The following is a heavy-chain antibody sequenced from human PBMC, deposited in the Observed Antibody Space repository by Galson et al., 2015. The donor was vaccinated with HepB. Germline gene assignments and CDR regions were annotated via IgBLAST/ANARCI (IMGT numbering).Heavy chain of an antibody. CDR3: AREGDIVVVPAAPLFDY. J-gene: IGHJ4*02. CDR2: INPSGGST. Sequence: SVKVSCKASGYTFTSYGISWVRQAPGQGLEWMGIINPSGGSTSYAQKFQGRVTMTRDTSTSTVYMELSSLRSEDTAVYYCAREGDIVVVPAAPLFDYWGQGTLVTVSS. CDR1: GYTFTSYG. V-gene: IGHV1-46*03. D-gene: IGHD2-2*01.